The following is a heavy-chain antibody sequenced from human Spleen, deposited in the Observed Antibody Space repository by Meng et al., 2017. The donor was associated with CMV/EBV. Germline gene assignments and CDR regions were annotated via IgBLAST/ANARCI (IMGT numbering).Heavy chain of an antibody. D-gene: IGHD6-6*01. Sequence: GESLKISCVASGFTFSSYNMYWVRQAPGKGLEWVALVLYDGTIEWYTDSVKGRFTISRDNSKNTLYLQMNSPRAEDTAVYYCAKAMDSSSSLIRYYYYGMDVWGQGTTVTVSS. V-gene: IGHV3-30-3*01. CDR2: VLYDGTIE. J-gene: IGHJ6*02. CDR1: GFTFSSYN. CDR3: AKAMDSSSSLIRYYYYGMDV.